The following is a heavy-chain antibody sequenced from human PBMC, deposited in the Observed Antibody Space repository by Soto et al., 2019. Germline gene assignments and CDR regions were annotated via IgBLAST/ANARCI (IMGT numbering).Heavy chain of an antibody. CDR3: ARGGRGYSSAPRYYFDY. J-gene: IGHJ4*02. V-gene: IGHV1-69*01. Sequence: QVQLVQSGSEVQKPGSSVKVSCKASGGSFSSNPISWVRQAPGQGLEWMAGIIPIFATVHYAQKFQGRATITADESTSTAYMELTSLRSEDTAVYFCARGGRGYSSAPRYYFDYWGQGTLVTVS. CDR1: GGSFSSNP. CDR2: IIPIFATV. D-gene: IGHD5-18*01.